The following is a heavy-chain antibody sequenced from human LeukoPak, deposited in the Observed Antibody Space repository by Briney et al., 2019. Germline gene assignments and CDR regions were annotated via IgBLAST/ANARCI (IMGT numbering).Heavy chain of an antibody. V-gene: IGHV3-66*01. CDR2: IYSGGST. Sequence: GGSLRLSCAASGFTFSNAWMSWVRQAPGKGLEWVSLIYSGGSTYYADSAKGRFTISRDNSKNTLYLQMNRLRAEETAVYYCARGPSGHHNTGGQGTLSPSPQ. CDR1: GFTFSNAW. CDR3: ARGPSGHHNT. J-gene: IGHJ4*02. D-gene: IGHD5-12*01.